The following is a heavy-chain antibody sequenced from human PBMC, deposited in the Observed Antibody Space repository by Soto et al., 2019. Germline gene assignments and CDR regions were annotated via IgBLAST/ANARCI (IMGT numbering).Heavy chain of an antibody. V-gene: IGHV3-23*01. J-gene: IGHJ4*01. CDR1: GFAFSSYA. CDR2: ISGSGGST. Sequence: GGSLRLSCVASGFAFSSYAMSWVRQAPGKGLEWVSAISGSGGSTYYADSVKGRFTISRDNSKNTLYLQMNSLRAEDTAVYYCVRAPEQRPLDDRGHGSLVTVSS. D-gene: IGHD6-19*01. CDR3: VRAPEQRPLDD.